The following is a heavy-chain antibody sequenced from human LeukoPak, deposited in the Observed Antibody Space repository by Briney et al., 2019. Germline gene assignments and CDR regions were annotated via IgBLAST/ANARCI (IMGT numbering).Heavy chain of an antibody. Sequence: KTSETLSLTCTVSGGSVSSGSYYWSWIRQPPGKGLEWIGYIYHSGSTNYNPSLKSRVTISVDTSKNQFSLKLSSVTAADTAVYYCARDRLAAAGHNWFDPWGQGTLVTVSS. CDR3: ARDRLAAAGHNWFDP. CDR1: GGSVSSGSYY. V-gene: IGHV4-61*01. CDR2: IYHSGST. D-gene: IGHD6-13*01. J-gene: IGHJ5*02.